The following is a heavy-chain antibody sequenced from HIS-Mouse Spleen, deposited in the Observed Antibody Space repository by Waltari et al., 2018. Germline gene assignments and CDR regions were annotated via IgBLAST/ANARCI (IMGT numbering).Heavy chain of an antibody. CDR1: GGTFSSYA. D-gene: IGHD6-13*01. CDR2: IIPSLGIA. CDR3: ARHPEIAAAVGAFDI. J-gene: IGHJ3*02. V-gene: IGHV1-69*04. Sequence: QVQLVQSGAEVKKPGSSVKVSCKASGGTFSSYAISWLRQAPGKGLEWMGRIIPSLGIANYAQKFQGRVTITADKSTSTAYMELSSLRSEDTAVYYCARHPEIAAAVGAFDIWGQGTMVTVSS.